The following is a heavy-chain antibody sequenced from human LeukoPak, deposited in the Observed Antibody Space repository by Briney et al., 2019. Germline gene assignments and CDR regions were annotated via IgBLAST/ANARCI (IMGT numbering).Heavy chain of an antibody. CDR1: GGSISGSSYY. Sequence: PSETLSFTCTVSGGSISGSSYYWGWIRRPPGKGLEWIGSIYYSGSTYYNPSLKSRVTISVDTSKSQFSLKLSSVTAADTGVYYCARHSLRTNWFDPWGQGTLATVSS. V-gene: IGHV4-39*01. J-gene: IGHJ5*02. D-gene: IGHD4-17*01. CDR3: ARHSLRTNWFDP. CDR2: IYYSGST.